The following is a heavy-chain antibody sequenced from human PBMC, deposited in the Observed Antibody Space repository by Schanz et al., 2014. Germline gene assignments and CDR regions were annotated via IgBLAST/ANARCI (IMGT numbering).Heavy chain of an antibody. V-gene: IGHV1-46*03. D-gene: IGHD2-2*01. CDR1: GYTFTSYY. J-gene: IGHJ4*02. CDR3: ARGGFFDSTSFDS. CDR2: INPSSGTT. Sequence: QVQLVQSGAEVKKPGASVRLSCEASGYTFTSYYIHWVRQAPGQGLEWMGKINPSSGTTRIAQNFQGRLTVTRDTSTSTVNMELSSLRSEDTAVYYCARGGFFDSTSFDSWGQGTLVTVSS.